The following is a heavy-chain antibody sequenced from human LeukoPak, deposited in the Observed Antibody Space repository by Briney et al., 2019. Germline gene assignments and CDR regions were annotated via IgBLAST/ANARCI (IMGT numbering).Heavy chain of an antibody. Sequence: GGSLRLSCVASGFPFSSYWMAWVRQAPGKGLEWVANIKQDGSKKSYVDSVKGRFTISRDNAKNSLYLQMNSLRAEDTAIYYCTRVGYIDEGIDYWGQGTLDTVSS. CDR1: GFPFSSYW. J-gene: IGHJ4*02. CDR2: IKQDGSKK. CDR3: TRVGYIDEGIDY. D-gene: IGHD5-24*01. V-gene: IGHV3-7*04.